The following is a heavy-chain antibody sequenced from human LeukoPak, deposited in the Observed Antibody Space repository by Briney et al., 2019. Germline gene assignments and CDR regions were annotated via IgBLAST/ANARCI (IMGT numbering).Heavy chain of an antibody. J-gene: IGHJ3*02. V-gene: IGHV3-9*01. Sequence: GRSLRLSCAASGFTFDDYAMHWVRQAPGKGLEWVSGISWNSGSIGYADSVKGRFTISRDNAKNSLYLQMNSLRAEDTALYYCAKEGDIWGQGTMVTVSS. CDR1: GFTFDDYA. CDR2: ISWNSGSI. CDR3: AKEGDI.